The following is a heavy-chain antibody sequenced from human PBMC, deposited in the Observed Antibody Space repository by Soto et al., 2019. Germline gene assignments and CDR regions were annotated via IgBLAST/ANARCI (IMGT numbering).Heavy chain of an antibody. D-gene: IGHD2-21*01. CDR3: AREAQLGLASPYYFDY. J-gene: IGHJ4*02. Sequence: QVQLQQSGPGLVKPSQTLSLTCAISGDSVSSNSAAWNWIRQSPSRGLEWLGRTYYRSKWYNDYAVSVKSLITINPDTSKNQFSLQLNSVPPEDTAVYYCAREAQLGLASPYYFDYWGQGTLVTVSS. V-gene: IGHV6-1*01. CDR1: GDSVSSNSAA. CDR2: TYYRSKWYN.